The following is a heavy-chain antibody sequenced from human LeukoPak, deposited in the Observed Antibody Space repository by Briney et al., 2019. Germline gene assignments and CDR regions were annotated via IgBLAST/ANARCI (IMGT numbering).Heavy chain of an antibody. D-gene: IGHD3-16*02. V-gene: IGHV1-8*01. Sequence: GASVKVSCKASGYTFTSYDINWVRQATGQGLEWMGWMNPNSGNTGYAQKFQGRVTMTRNTSISTAYMELSSLRSEDTAVYYCARGHWGSYDCVWGSYRSDYWGQGTLVTVSS. CDR1: GYTFTSYD. J-gene: IGHJ4*02. CDR3: ARGHWGSYDCVWGSYRSDY. CDR2: MNPNSGNT.